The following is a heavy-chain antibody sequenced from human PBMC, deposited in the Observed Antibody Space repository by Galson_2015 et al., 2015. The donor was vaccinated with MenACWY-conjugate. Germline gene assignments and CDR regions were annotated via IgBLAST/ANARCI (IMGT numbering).Heavy chain of an antibody. Sequence: SVKVSCKASGGTFSSYAISWVRQAPGQGLEWMGGIIPIFGTANYAQKFQGRVTITADESTSTAYMELSSLRSEDTAVYYCAKGPPYSGSYYNDAFDIWGQGTMVTVSS. J-gene: IGHJ3*02. V-gene: IGHV1-69*13. D-gene: IGHD1-26*01. CDR3: AKGPPYSGSYYNDAFDI. CDR2: IIPIFGTA. CDR1: GGTFSSYA.